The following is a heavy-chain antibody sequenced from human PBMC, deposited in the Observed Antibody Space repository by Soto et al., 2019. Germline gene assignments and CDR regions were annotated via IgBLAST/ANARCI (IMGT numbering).Heavy chain of an antibody. CDR2: IYPGDSDT. CDR1: GYSFTSYW. D-gene: IGHD3-16*02. J-gene: IGHJ4*02. V-gene: IGHV5-51*01. Sequence: EVQLVQSGAEVKKPGESLKISCKGSGYSFTSYWIGWVRQMPGKGLEWMGIIYPGDSDTRYSPSFQGQVTISADKSISTAYLHWSSLKASDTAMYYCARHYDYVWGSYRSTGGIDYWGQGTLVTVSS. CDR3: ARHYDYVWGSYRSTGGIDY.